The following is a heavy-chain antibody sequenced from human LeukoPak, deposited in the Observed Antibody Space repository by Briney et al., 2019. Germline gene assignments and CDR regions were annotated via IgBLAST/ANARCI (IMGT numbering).Heavy chain of an antibody. V-gene: IGHV4-39*01. CDR2: IYYSGST. Sequence: PSETLSLTCTVSGGSISSSSYYWGWIRQPPGKGLEWIGSIYYSGSTYYNPSLKSRVTISVDTSKNQFSLKLSSVTAADTAVYYCARHEGSGSYCYFQHWGQGTLVTVSS. CDR3: ARHEGSGSYCYFQH. D-gene: IGHD1-26*01. J-gene: IGHJ1*01. CDR1: GGSISSSSYY.